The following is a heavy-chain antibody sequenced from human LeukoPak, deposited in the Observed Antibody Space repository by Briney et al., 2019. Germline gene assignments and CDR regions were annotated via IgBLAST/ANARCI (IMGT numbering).Heavy chain of an antibody. CDR3: ARVKGERWFGEDI. Sequence: ASVKVSCKASGGTFSSYAISWVRQAPGQGLEWMGGIIPIFGTANYAQKFQGRVTITADESTSTAYMELSSLRSEDTAVYYCARVKGERWFGEDIWGQGTLVSVSS. CDR2: IIPIFGTA. V-gene: IGHV1-69*13. J-gene: IGHJ4*02. D-gene: IGHD3-10*01. CDR1: GGTFSSYA.